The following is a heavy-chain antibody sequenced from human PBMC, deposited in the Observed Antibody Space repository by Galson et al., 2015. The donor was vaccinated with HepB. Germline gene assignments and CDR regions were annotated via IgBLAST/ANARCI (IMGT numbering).Heavy chain of an antibody. CDR2: TSPYNGNV. D-gene: IGHD6-13*01. CDR1: GYFFKDYG. CDR3: ARDVGIRSWYKIGYLPQ. V-gene: IGHV1-18*01. J-gene: IGHJ1*01. Sequence: SVKVSCKASGYFFKDYGINWVRQAPGRGLEWIGWTSPYNGNVNYAQKFQGRVTMTSDTSTSTVFMDLGSLTGDDTAIYYCARDVGIRSWYKIGYLPQWGQGTLVTVSS.